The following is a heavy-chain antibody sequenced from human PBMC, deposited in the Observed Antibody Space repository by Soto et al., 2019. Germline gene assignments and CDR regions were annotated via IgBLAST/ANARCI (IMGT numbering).Heavy chain of an antibody. CDR1: GYMFINYD. CDR3: AKDIKSRWNDHDAFDI. D-gene: IGHD1-1*01. CDR2: TNPGSGIS. J-gene: IGHJ3*02. V-gene: IGHV1-8*02. Sequence: ASVKVSCKASGYMFINYDISWVRQATGQGLEWMGWTNPGSGISGYANKFQGRVTMTRDASTSTFHLELSSLTFEDTAVYYCAKDIKSRWNDHDAFDIWGQGTMVTVSS.